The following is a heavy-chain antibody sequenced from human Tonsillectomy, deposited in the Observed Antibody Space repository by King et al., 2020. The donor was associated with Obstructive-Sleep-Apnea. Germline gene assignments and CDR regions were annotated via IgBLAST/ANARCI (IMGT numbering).Heavy chain of an antibody. CDR3: ARDAWNGGSDY. D-gene: IGHD4-23*01. Sequence: VQLVESGGGLVQPGGSLRLSCAASGFTFSSYWMSWVRQAPGTGLEWVANIKQDGSEIYYVDSVKGRFTISRDNAKNSLYLQMNSLRAEDTAVYYCARDAWNGGSDYWGQGTLVTVSS. J-gene: IGHJ4*02. V-gene: IGHV3-7*01. CDR1: GFTFSSYW. CDR2: IKQDGSEI.